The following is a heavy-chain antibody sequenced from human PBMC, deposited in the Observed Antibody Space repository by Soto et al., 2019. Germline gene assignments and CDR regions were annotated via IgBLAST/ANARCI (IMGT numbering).Heavy chain of an antibody. CDR1: GYTFNMHG. CDR2: ISGYNGNT. Sequence: QVQLVQSGPEEKKPGASVKVSCKASGYTFNMHGISWVRQAPGQGLEWMGWISGYNGNTDYAQKLQGRVTLTTDTSTSTGYMELRGLRPDETAVYYCAREQYYYDSCCNGGTEFDCWGQGTLVTVSS. CDR3: AREQYYYDSCCNGGTEFDC. D-gene: IGHD3-22*01. J-gene: IGHJ4*02. V-gene: IGHV1-18*01.